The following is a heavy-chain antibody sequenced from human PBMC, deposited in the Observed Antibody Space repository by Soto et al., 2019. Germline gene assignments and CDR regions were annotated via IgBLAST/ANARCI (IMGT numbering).Heavy chain of an antibody. CDR3: ARLGYCSSTSCSGGGMDV. CDR1: GDSVSSNSAA. J-gene: IGHJ6*02. Sequence: SPTLSLPCAISGDSVSSNSAAWNWIRQSPSRGLEWLGRTYYRSKWYNDYAVSVKSRITINPDTSKNQFSLQLNSVTPEDTAVYYCARLGYCSSTSCSGGGMDVWGQGTTVTVSS. CDR2: TYYRSKWYN. D-gene: IGHD2-2*01. V-gene: IGHV6-1*01.